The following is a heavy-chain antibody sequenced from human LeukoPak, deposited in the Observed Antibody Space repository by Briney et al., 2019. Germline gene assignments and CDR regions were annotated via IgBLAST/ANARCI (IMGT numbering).Heavy chain of an antibody. CDR1: GYTFTGYY. CDR2: INPNSGGT. Sequence: GASVKVSCMASGYTFTGYYMHWVRQAPGQGLEWMGRINPNSGGTNYAQKFQGRVTMTRDTSISTAYMELSRLRSDDTAVYYCARATYSSSWYPYWGQGTLVTVSS. D-gene: IGHD6-13*01. V-gene: IGHV1-2*06. J-gene: IGHJ4*02. CDR3: ARATYSSSWYPY.